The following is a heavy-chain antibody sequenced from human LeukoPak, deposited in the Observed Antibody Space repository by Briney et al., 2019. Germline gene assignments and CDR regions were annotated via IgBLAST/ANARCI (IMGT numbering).Heavy chain of an antibody. CDR3: ARENTMVRGAFDAFDI. D-gene: IGHD3-10*01. CDR1: GVSITSGNW. J-gene: IGHJ3*02. Sequence: SGTLSLTCGVSGVSITSGNWWSWVRQPPGMGLEWIGEIYHSGRINYNPSLKSRLTISVDKSKNQFSLMLSSVPAADTAVYYCARENTMVRGAFDAFDIRGQGTMVTVCS. CDR2: IYHSGRI. V-gene: IGHV4-4*02.